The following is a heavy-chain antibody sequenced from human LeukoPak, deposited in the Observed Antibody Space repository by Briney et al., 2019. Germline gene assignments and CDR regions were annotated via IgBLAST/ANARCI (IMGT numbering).Heavy chain of an antibody. CDR3: ARAGGYCGRISCPYYFDY. Sequence: ASVKVSCKASGYSFTRYGMNWVRQAPGQGLEWMGWIETNNGNPTYAQGFTGRFVFSLDTSVTTAYLQISSLKDDDTAVYYCARAGGYCGRISCPYYFDYWGQGSLVAVSS. J-gene: IGHJ4*02. CDR1: GYSFTRYG. D-gene: IGHD2-15*01. V-gene: IGHV7-4-1*02. CDR2: IETNNGNP.